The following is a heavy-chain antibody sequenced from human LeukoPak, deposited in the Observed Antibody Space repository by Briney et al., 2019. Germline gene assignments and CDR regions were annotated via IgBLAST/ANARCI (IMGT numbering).Heavy chain of an antibody. CDR3: ARAHGYCSSTSCYAEYFDY. V-gene: IGHV4-59*12. CDR1: GGSISSYY. J-gene: IGHJ4*02. D-gene: IGHD2-2*03. CDR2: IYYSGGT. Sequence: SETLSLTCTVSGGSISSYYWSWIRQPPGKGLEWIGYIYYSGGTYYNPSLKSRVTISVDTSKNQFSLKLSSVTAADTAVYYCARAHGYCSSTSCYAEYFDYWGQGTLVTVSS.